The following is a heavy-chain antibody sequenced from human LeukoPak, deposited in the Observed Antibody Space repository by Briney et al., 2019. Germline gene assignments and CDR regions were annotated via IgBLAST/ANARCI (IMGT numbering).Heavy chain of an antibody. V-gene: IGHV3-21*01. D-gene: IGHD2-2*01. J-gene: IGHJ5*02. CDR2: ISSSSNYI. CDR1: GFTFSSYS. Sequence: PGGSLRLSCAASGFTFSSYSMNWVRQAPGKGLEWVSSISSSSNYIYYADSVKGRFTISRDNAKNSLYLQMNSLRAEDTAVYYCARVVGSLVPAASRVWFDPWGQGTLVTVSS. CDR3: ARVVGSLVPAASRVWFDP.